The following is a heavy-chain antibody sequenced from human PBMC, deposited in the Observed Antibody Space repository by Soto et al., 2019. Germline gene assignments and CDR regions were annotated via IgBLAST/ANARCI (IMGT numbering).Heavy chain of an antibody. CDR3: ARHNYGSGSTYFDY. D-gene: IGHD3-10*01. J-gene: IGHJ4*02. V-gene: IGHV4-61*08. Sequence: SETLSLTCTVSGGSIGSGGYYWSWIRQHPGKGLEWIGYIYYSGSTNYNPSLKSRVTISVDTSKNQFSLKLSSVTAADTAVYYCARHNYGSGSTYFDYWGQGTLVTVS. CDR1: GGSIGSGGYY. CDR2: IYYSGST.